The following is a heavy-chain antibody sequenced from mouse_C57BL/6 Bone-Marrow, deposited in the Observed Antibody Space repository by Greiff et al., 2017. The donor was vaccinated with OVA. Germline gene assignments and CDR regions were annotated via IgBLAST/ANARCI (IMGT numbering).Heavy chain of an antibody. V-gene: IGHV1-84*01. J-gene: IGHJ1*03. CDR2: IYPGSGNT. Sequence: QVQLQQPGAELVKPGASVKMSCKASGYTFTSYWITWVKQRPGQGLEWIGWIYPGSGNTKYNEKFKGKATLTVDTSSSTAYMQLSSLTSEDSAVYFCARNGYYSYWYFDVWGTGTTVTVSS. CDR3: ARNGYYSYWYFDV. D-gene: IGHD2-3*01. CDR1: GYTFTSYW.